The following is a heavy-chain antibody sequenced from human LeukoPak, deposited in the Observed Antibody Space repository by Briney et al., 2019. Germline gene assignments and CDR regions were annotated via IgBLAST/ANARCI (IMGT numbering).Heavy chain of an antibody. V-gene: IGHV3-13*01. J-gene: IGHJ4*02. CDR2: VGTAGDR. Sequence: GGSLRLSCDASGFSFSGYDMHWVRQPTGKGLEWVAVVGTAGDRYYADSVKGRFTISRDNAKNSLYLQMNSLRAEDTAVYYCARGLCGGDCYDYWGQGTLVTVSS. CDR3: ARGLCGGDCYDY. D-gene: IGHD2-21*01. CDR1: GFSFSGYD.